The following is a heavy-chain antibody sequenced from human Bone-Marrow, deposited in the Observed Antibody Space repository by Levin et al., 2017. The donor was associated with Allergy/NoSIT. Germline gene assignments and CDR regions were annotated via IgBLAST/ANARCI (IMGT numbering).Heavy chain of an antibody. V-gene: IGHV4-39*07. D-gene: IGHD3-10*01. CDR1: GGSISSTTHS. Sequence: SETLSLTCSVSGGSISSTTHSWAWIRQPPGKGLEWIGSIYYSGSTHYNPSLKSRVTILVDTSKNQCSLKLRSVTAADTAVYYCAREQSSDSENDEGYFDYWGRGTLVSVYS. CDR2: IYYSGST. CDR3: AREQSSDSENDEGYFDY. J-gene: IGHJ4*02.